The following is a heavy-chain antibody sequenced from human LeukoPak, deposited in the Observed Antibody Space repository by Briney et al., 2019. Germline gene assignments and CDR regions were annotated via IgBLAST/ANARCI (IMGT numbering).Heavy chain of an antibody. CDR1: GGSISSGGYY. CDR3: AREDYSNYMFDP. CDR2: IYHTGTA. J-gene: IGHJ5*02. Sequence: SQTLSLTCTVSGGSISSGGYYWTWIRQHPGKGLEWIGFIYHTGTAHYNPSLKSRITISVDTSDNQFSLRLSSVTAADTAVYYCAREDYSNYMFDPWGQGTLVTVSS. D-gene: IGHD4-11*01. V-gene: IGHV4-31*03.